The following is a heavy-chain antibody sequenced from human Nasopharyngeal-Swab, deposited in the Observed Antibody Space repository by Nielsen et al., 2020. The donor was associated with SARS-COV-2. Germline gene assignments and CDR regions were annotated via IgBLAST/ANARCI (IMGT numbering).Heavy chain of an antibody. V-gene: IGHV5-10-1*01. CDR1: GYSFTSYW. Sequence: GGSLRLSCKGSGYSFTSYWISWVRQMPGKGLEWMGRIDPSDSYTNYSPSFQGHVTISADKSISPAYLQWSSLKASDTAMYYCARLGVYCSGGSCYGWFDPWGQGTLVTVSS. CDR3: ARLGVYCSGGSCYGWFDP. D-gene: IGHD2-15*01. CDR2: IDPSDSYT. J-gene: IGHJ5*02.